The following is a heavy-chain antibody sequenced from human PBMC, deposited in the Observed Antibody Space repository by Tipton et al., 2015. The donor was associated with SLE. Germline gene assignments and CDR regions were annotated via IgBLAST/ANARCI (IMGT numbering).Heavy chain of an antibody. D-gene: IGHD3-16*01. CDR3: ATQGYYDSSFDY. J-gene: IGHJ4*02. CDR2: VYYSGST. CDR1: GASISSSSYY. Sequence: TLSLTCTVSGASISSSSYYWVWFRQPPGKGLEWTGSVYYSGSTSYNPSLKSRVTISVDTSKNQFSLKLSSVTAADTAVYYCATQGYYDSSFDYWGQGTLVTVSS. V-gene: IGHV4-39*01.